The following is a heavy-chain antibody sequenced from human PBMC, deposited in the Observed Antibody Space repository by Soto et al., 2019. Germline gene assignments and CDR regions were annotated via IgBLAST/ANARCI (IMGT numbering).Heavy chain of an antibody. CDR1: GFTFDDYA. CDR2: ISWNSDTI. J-gene: IGHJ4*02. Sequence: GGSLRLSCGASGFTFDDYAIHWVRQAPGKGLEWVSGISWNSDTIGYADSVKGRFTISRDNAKKSLYLQMNSLSAEDTSLYYCAKAIPPGSYYSAIDYWGQGTLVTVSS. D-gene: IGHD1-26*01. CDR3: AKAIPPGSYYSAIDY. V-gene: IGHV3-9*01.